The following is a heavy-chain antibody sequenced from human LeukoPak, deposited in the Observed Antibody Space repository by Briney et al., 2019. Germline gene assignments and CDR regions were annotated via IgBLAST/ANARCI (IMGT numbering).Heavy chain of an antibody. CDR2: INPSGGST. CDR3: AILSRTAEYFDY. J-gene: IGHJ4*02. V-gene: IGHV1-46*01. CDR1: GYTFTSYY. D-gene: IGHD2-2*01. Sequence: ASVKVSRKASGYTFTSYYMHWVRQAPGQGLEWMGIINPSGGSTSYAQKFQGRVTMTRDTSTSTVYMELSSLRSEDTAVYYCAILSRTAEYFDYWGQGTLVTVSS.